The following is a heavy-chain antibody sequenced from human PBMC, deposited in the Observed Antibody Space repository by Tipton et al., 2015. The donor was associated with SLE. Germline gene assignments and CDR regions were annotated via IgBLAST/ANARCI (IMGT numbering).Heavy chain of an antibody. D-gene: IGHD4-17*01. CDR3: ARGYGDSYYYYGMDV. J-gene: IGHJ6*02. CDR1: GGPFSGYY. CDR2: INHSGST. Sequence: LRLSCAVYGGPFSGYYWSWIRQPPGKGLECIGEINHSGSTNYNPSLKSRVTISVDTSKNQFSLKLSSVTAADTAVYYCARGYGDSYYYYGMDVWGQGTTVAVSS. V-gene: IGHV4-34*01.